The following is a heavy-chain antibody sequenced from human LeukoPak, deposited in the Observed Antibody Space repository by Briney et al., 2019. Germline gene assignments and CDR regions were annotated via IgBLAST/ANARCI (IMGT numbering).Heavy chain of an antibody. D-gene: IGHD2-15*01. J-gene: IGHJ5*02. Sequence: ASVKVSCKASGYTFTGYYMHWVRQAPGQGLEWMGWINPNSGGTNYAQKFQGRVTMTRDTSISTAYMELSSLRSEDTAVYYCARVVVVAATGENWFDPWGQGTLVTVSS. CDR1: GYTFTGYY. CDR2: INPNSGGT. CDR3: ARVVVVAATGENWFDP. V-gene: IGHV1-2*02.